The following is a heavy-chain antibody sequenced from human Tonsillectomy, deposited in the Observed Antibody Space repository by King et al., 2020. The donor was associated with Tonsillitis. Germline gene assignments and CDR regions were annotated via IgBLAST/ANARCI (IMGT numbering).Heavy chain of an antibody. J-gene: IGHJ4*02. D-gene: IGHD3-22*01. V-gene: IGHV1-18*01. CDR2: ISAYNGNT. Sequence: VQLVESGAEVKKPGASVKVSCKASGYTFTSYGISWVRQAPGQGLEWMGWISAYNGNTYYAQKLQGRVTMTTDTSTSTAYMELRSLRSDDTAVYYCARVGTYYYDSSPGIYFDYWGQGTLVTVSS. CDR3: ARVGTYYYDSSPGIYFDY. CDR1: GYTFTSYG.